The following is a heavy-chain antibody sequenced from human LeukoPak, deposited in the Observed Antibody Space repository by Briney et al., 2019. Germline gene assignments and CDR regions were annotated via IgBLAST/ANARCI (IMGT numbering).Heavy chain of an antibody. CDR2: IYSSGST. CDR1: GGSISSGSYY. Sequence: SQTLSFTCTVSGGSISSGSYYWNWIRQPAGKGLEWIGRIYSSGSTNYNPSLKSRVIISVDTSKIQFSLNLSSVTAADTAVYYCAREESQKAATSMWDYYYYYYMDVWGKGTTVTVSS. J-gene: IGHJ6*03. CDR3: AREESQKAATSMWDYYYYYYMDV. V-gene: IGHV4-61*02. D-gene: IGHD6-13*01.